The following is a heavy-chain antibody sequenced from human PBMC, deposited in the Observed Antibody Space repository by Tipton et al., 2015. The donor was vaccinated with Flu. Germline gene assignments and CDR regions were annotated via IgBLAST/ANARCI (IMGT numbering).Heavy chain of an antibody. V-gene: IGHV4-38-2*02. J-gene: IGHJ4*02. Sequence: TLSLTCTVSGYSISSGYYWGWIRQPPGKGLEWIGSIYHSGSTYYNPSLKSRVTISVDTSKNQFSLKLSSVTAADTAVYYCARDPEQWLVNPHYFDYWGQGTLVTVSS. CDR1: GYSISSGYY. D-gene: IGHD6-19*01. CDR2: IYHSGST. CDR3: ARDPEQWLVNPHYFDY.